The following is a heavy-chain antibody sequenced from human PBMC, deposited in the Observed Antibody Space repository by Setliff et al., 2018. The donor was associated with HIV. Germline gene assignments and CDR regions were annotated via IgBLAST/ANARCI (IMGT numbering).Heavy chain of an antibody. CDR1: GFTFSNYW. D-gene: IGHD1-26*01. J-gene: IGHJ4*02. V-gene: IGHV3-7*01. CDR3: ARDSGTVVGATGPGY. Sequence: LSLSCAASGFTFSNYWISWVRQAPGKGLEWVANINQDGSEKYYLDSVKGRFTISRDNAKNSLYLQMNSLRADDTAVYYCARDSGTVVGATGPGYWGQGTLVTVSS. CDR2: INQDGSEK.